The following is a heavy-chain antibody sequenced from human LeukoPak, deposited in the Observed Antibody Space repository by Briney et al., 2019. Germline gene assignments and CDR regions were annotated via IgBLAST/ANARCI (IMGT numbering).Heavy chain of an antibody. D-gene: IGHD2-15*01. Sequence: GASVKVCCKASGYTFTSYAMNWVRQAPGQGLGWMGWINTNTGNPTYAQGFTGRFVFSLDTSVSTAYLQISSLKAEDTAVYYCARDGGRSNYYGMDVWGQGTTVTVSS. V-gene: IGHV7-4-1*02. CDR2: INTNTGNP. CDR1: GYTFTSYA. J-gene: IGHJ6*02. CDR3: ARDGGRSNYYGMDV.